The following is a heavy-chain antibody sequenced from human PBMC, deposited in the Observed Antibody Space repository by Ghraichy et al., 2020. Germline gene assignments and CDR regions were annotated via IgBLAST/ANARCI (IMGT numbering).Heavy chain of an antibody. D-gene: IGHD3-10*01. J-gene: IGHJ4*02. Sequence: SETLSLTCTVSGGSISSSSYYWGWIRQPPGKGLEWIGSIYYSGSTYYNPSLKSRVTIYVDTSKNQFSLKLSSVTAADTAVYYCARLDLLITMVRGVYPPATVWGQGTLVTVSS. CDR2: IYYSGST. CDR3: ARLDLLITMVRGVYPPATV. V-gene: IGHV4-39*01. CDR1: GGSISSSSYY.